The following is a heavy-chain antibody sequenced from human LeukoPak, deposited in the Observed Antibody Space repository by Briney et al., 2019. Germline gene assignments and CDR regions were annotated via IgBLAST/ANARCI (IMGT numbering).Heavy chain of an antibody. Sequence: GGSLRLSCAASGFSFSSYWMSWVCQAPGKGLGWVAYTKQDGSEKYYVDSVKGRFTISRDNAKNSLYLQMSSLRAEDTAVYYCARMKSGSYSFDYWGQGTLVTVSS. CDR2: TKQDGSEK. CDR1: GFSFSSYW. CDR3: ARMKSGSYSFDY. V-gene: IGHV3-7*01. J-gene: IGHJ4*02. D-gene: IGHD1-26*01.